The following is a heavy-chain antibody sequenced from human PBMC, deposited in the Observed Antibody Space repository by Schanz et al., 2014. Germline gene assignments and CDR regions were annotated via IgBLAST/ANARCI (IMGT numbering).Heavy chain of an antibody. J-gene: IGHJ4*02. CDR2: LTGSGTTT. CDR1: GFNFNTYA. CDR3: ARGRTFDY. V-gene: IGHV3-23*01. Sequence: EVQLLESGGGLAQPGGSLRLACAASGFNFNTYAMSWVRQAPGKGLEWVSALTGSGTTTYYADSVKGRFTISRDNAKSSLFLQMNSLRAEDTAVYYCARGRTFDYWGQGTLVTVSS.